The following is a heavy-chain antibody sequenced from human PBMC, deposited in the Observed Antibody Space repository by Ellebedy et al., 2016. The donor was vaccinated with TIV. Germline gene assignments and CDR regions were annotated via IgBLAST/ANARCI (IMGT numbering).Heavy chain of an antibody. CDR2: ISHTGTRT. D-gene: IGHD3-22*01. Sequence: GESLKISCAASGFTFTSYAMSWVRQAPGKGLEWVSTISHTGTRTYYADSVEGRFTVSRDTSKKTLYLQMTSLRAEDTAVYYCAKGRGGGSDSSAPRYYFDYWGLGTLVTVSS. CDR1: GFTFTSYA. J-gene: IGHJ4*02. V-gene: IGHV3-23*01. CDR3: AKGRGGGSDSSAPRYYFDY.